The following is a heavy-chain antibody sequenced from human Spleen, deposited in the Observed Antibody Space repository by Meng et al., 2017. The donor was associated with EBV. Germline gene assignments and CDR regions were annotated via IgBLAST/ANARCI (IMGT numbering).Heavy chain of an antibody. D-gene: IGHD4-17*01. CDR3: ARGVTTPDY. CDR1: GYTFSGSY. Sequence: HAHLLQSGAGVKKPGASVKVSCKASGYTFSGSYIHWVRQAPGQGLQWMGRIDPNSGDTNYAHNFQGRVTMTRDTPISTAYMEVSRLRSDDTALFFCARGVTTPDYWGQGTLVTVSS. J-gene: IGHJ4*02. V-gene: IGHV1-2*06. CDR2: IDPNSGDT.